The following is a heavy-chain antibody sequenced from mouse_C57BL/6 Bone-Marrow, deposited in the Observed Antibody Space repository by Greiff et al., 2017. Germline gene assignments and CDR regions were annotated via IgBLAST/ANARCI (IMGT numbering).Heavy chain of an antibody. CDR3: ERRQYLPAWFAY. CDR1: GYTFTSYG. CDR2: IYPRSGNT. J-gene: IGHJ3*01. Sequence: QVQLQQSGAELARPGASVKLSCKASGYTFTSYGISWVKQRTGQGLEWIGEIYPRSGNTYYNEKFKGKATLTADKSSSTAYMELRSLTSEDSAVYFCERRQYLPAWFAYWGQGTLVTVSA. V-gene: IGHV1-81*01. D-gene: IGHD6-2*01.